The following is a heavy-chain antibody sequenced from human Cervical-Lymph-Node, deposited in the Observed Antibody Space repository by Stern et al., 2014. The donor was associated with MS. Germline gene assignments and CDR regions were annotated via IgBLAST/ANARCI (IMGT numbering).Heavy chain of an antibody. J-gene: IGHJ5*02. CDR3: ARMFSFAVFGLVVSSNFFDP. CDR2: LFGSDET. V-gene: IGHV2-26*01. D-gene: IGHD3/OR15-3a*01. Sequence: QVTLKESGPVLVKPTETLTLTCAVSVFSVNNTNLGVSWIRQSPGKALEWLAPLFGSDETAYSTSLRSRLTISKDTSRNHVVLTMTNMDPVDTGRYYCARMFSFAVFGLVVSSNFFDPWGQGTLVTVSS. CDR1: VFSVNNTNLG.